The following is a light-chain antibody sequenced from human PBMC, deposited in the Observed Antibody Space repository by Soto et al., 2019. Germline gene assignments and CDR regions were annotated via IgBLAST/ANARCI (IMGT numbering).Light chain of an antibody. CDR1: QSISRY. CDR3: QQYNSYSTFGPAT. J-gene: IGKJ1*01. V-gene: IGKV1-5*01. CDR2: AAS. Sequence: DIQMTQSPSSLSASVGDRITITCRASQSISRYLNWYQHKPGKAPKLLINAASSLERGVPSRFSGGGSGTEFTLTITSLQPDDFATYYCQQYNSYSTFGPATFGQGTKVDIK.